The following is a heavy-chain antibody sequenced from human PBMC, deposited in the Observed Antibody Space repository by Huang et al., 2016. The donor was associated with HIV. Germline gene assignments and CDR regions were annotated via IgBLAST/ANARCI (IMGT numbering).Heavy chain of an antibody. CDR1: GFTFSNYG. Sequence: QVQLVESGGGVVQPGRSLRLSCAASGFTFSNYGVHWVRQAAGKGLGWGAARTDDGSYKDYSDSVKGRFTISRDDSQNTLYLQMSSQRAEDTAVYFCAKDREDSAYQLDYWGQGTRVTVSS. CDR2: RTDDGSYK. V-gene: IGHV3-30*18. J-gene: IGHJ4*02. CDR3: AKDREDSAYQLDY. D-gene: IGHD5-12*01.